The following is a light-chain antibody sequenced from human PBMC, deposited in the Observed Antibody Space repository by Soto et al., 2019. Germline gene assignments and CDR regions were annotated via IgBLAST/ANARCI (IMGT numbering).Light chain of an antibody. CDR3: SSHTSGSTRV. CDR1: SCDVGGYDY. Sequence: QSALTQPASVSGSPGQSIAISCTGTSCDVGGYDYVSWYQQHPDKAPKLMIYEVTKRPSWVSNRFSGSKSGNTASLTTSGLQPEDEADYYRSSHTSGSTRVFGSGTKVTVL. J-gene: IGLJ1*01. CDR2: EVT. V-gene: IGLV2-14*01.